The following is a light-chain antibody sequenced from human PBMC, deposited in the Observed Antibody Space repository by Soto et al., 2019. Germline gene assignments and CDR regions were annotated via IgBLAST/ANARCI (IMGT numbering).Light chain of an antibody. Sequence: IQMTQSPSSLSASVGDRVTITCRASQGIRSELGWYQQKPGKAPNLLIYTASTLQSGVPSRFSGSGSGTDFTLTISSLQPEDFATYYCIQDYSYPLTFGGGTKVDIK. V-gene: IGKV1-6*01. CDR3: IQDYSYPLT. CDR2: TAS. CDR1: QGIRSE. J-gene: IGKJ4*01.